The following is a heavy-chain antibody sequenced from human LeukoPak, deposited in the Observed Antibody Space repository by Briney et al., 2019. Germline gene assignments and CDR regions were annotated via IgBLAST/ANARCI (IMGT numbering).Heavy chain of an antibody. Sequence: ASVKVSCKASGYTFTSYYMHWVRQAPGQGLEWMGIINPSSGSTSYAQKFQGRVTMTRDTSMSTVYMELSSLRSEDTAVYYCARPRGVRWLQFLANWFDPWGQGTLVTVSS. J-gene: IGHJ5*02. CDR1: GYTFTSYY. CDR2: INPSSGST. V-gene: IGHV1-46*01. CDR3: ARPRGVRWLQFLANWFDP. D-gene: IGHD5-24*01.